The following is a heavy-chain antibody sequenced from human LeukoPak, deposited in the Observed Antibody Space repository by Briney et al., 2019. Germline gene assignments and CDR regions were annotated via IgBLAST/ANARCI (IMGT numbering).Heavy chain of an antibody. V-gene: IGHV4-30-4*08. D-gene: IGHD2-2*01. CDR1: GGSISSGDYY. CDR2: IYYSGST. Sequence: PSQTLSLTCTVSGGSISSGDYYWSWIRQPPGKGLEWIGYIYYSGSTYYNPSLKSRVTISVDTSKNQFSLKLSSVTAADTAVYFCARTTLDCRRSSCYWIGEWFGPWGQGTLVTVSS. CDR3: ARTTLDCRRSSCYWIGEWFGP. J-gene: IGHJ5*02.